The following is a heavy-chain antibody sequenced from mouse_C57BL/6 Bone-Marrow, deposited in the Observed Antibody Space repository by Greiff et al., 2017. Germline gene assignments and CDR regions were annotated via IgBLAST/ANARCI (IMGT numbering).Heavy chain of an antibody. V-gene: IGHV5-4*01. J-gene: IGHJ2*01. Sequence: EVHLVESGGGLVKPGGSLKLSCAASGFTFSSYAMSWVRQTPEKRLEWVATISDGGSYTYYPDNVKGRFTISRDNAKNNLYLQMSHLKSEDTAMYYCARVFYYYGSSFDYCGQGTTLTVSS. CDR1: GFTFSSYA. CDR2: ISDGGSYT. D-gene: IGHD1-1*01. CDR3: ARVFYYYGSSFDY.